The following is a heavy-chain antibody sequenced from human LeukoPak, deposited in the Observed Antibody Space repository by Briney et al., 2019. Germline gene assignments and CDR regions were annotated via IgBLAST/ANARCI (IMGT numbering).Heavy chain of an antibody. CDR2: ISGSGDST. V-gene: IGHV3-23*01. D-gene: IGHD4-17*01. Sequence: GGSLRLSCAASGFTFSTYTMTWVRQAPGKGLEWVSGISGSGDSTYYADSVTGRFTISRDNSKKTLYLQMNSLRVEDTAVYYCAKPARDDYGDYFLDYWGQGTLVTVSS. J-gene: IGHJ4*02. CDR1: GFTFSTYT. CDR3: AKPARDDYGDYFLDY.